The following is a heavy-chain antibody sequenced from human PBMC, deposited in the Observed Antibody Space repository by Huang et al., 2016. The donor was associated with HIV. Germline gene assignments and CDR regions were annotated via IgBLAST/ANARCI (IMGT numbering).Heavy chain of an antibody. CDR3: ARGQGGYYYYYMDV. CDR2: INHREST. V-gene: IGHV4-34*01. CDR1: GGSFSGYY. Sequence: QVQLQQWGAGLLRPSETLSLTCAVYGGSFSGYYGTWIRQPPGKGLEGIGEINHRESTNYNPALKSGVTISVDTSRNQFSLTLTSVTAADTAVYYCARGQGGYYYYYMDVWGKGTTVTVSS. J-gene: IGHJ6*03.